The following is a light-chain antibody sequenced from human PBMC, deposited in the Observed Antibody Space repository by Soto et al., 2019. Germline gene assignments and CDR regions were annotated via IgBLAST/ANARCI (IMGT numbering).Light chain of an antibody. CDR1: QSVSSSY. V-gene: IGKV3-20*01. J-gene: IGKJ4*01. CDR2: DAS. CDR3: XXYGSSPLT. Sequence: EIVLTQSPGTLSLSPGERATLSCRASQSVSSSYIVWHQQKPGQAPRLLIYDASSRATGIPDRFSGSGAGXXXXXXXXXLEPXDFXXXXXXXYGSSPLTFGGGTKVEIK.